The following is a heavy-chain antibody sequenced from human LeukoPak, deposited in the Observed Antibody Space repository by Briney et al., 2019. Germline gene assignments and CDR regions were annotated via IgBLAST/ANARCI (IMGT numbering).Heavy chain of an antibody. CDR1: GGSISSSSLY. CDR2: IYYGGRT. Sequence: SETLSLTCTVPGGSISSSSLYWGWIRQPPGKGLEWIGSIYYGGRTYYNPSLKSRVTISIDTSKNQFSLKLSSVTAAATAVYYCATDSWSRNDFDIWGQGAMVTVSS. V-gene: IGHV4-39*07. D-gene: IGHD3-22*01. CDR3: ATDSWSRNDFDI. J-gene: IGHJ3*02.